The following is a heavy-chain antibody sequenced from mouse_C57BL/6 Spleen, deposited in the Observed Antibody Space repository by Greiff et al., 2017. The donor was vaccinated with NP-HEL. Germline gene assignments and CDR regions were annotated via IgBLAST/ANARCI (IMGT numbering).Heavy chain of an antibody. CDR1: GYTFTSYW. V-gene: IGHV1-50*01. J-gene: IGHJ2*01. CDR3: AITTVVADY. CDR2: IDPSDSYT. Sequence: QVQLKQPGDELVKPGASVKLSCKASGYTFTSYWMQWVKQRPGQGLEWIGEIDPSDSYTNYNQKFKGKATLTVDTSSSTAYMQLSSLTSEDSAVYYCAITTVVADYWGQGTTLTVSS. D-gene: IGHD1-1*01.